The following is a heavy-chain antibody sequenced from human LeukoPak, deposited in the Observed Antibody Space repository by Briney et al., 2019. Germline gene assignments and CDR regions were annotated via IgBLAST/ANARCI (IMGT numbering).Heavy chain of an antibody. D-gene: IGHD1-26*01. V-gene: IGHV4-61*02. CDR2: IYTSGST. Sequence: PSQTRSLTCTVSGGSIGSGSYYWSWIRQPAGKGLEWIGRIYTSGSTNYNPSLKSRVTISVDTSKNQFSLKLSSVTAADTAVYYCARVIVVGATRDWFDPWGQGTLVTVSS. J-gene: IGHJ5*02. CDR1: GGSIGSGSYY. CDR3: ARVIVVGATRDWFDP.